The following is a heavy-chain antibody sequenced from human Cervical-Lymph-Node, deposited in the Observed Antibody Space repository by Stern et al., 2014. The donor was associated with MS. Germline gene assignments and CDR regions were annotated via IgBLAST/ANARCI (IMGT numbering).Heavy chain of an antibody. D-gene: IGHD3-3*01. J-gene: IGHJ4*02. CDR3: ARVTEFLRFFYPDY. V-gene: IGHV4-31*03. CDR1: GGSVSSGSRY. CDR2: ISYSGNT. Sequence: QLQLQESGPGLVKPSQTLSLTCTVSGGSVSSGSRYWSWIRQHPGKGLAWIGYISYSGNTYYSPSLQSRLTISMDTSKNQFSLKLRSVTAADTAIYYCARVTEFLRFFYPDYWGQGTLVTVSS.